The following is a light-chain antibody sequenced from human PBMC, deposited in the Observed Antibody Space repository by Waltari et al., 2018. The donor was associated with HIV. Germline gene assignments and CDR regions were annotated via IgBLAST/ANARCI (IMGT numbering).Light chain of an antibody. CDR3: QVWESGSDHPGV. Sequence: SYVLTQPPSVSVAPGQTARITCGGDNIGNKSVHWYQQKPGQAPVLVVFDDSERPSGIPERFSGSNSGNTATLTVSRVEAGDEADYYCQVWESGSDHPGVFGTGTKVTVL. CDR2: DDS. J-gene: IGLJ1*01. CDR1: NIGNKS. V-gene: IGLV3-21*02.